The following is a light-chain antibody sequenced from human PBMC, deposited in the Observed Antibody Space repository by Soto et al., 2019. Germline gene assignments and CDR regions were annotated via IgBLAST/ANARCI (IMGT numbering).Light chain of an antibody. V-gene: IGLV1-44*01. Sequence: QSVLTQPPSASGTPGQRVTISCSGSSSNLGSHTVNWYQQLPGTAPKLLIFANHQRPSGVPDRFSGSKSGTSASLAISGLQSEDEADYYCATWDDSLNGFYVFAAGTQADRP. CDR3: ATWDDSLNGFYV. CDR2: ANH. CDR1: SSNLGSHT. J-gene: IGLJ1*01.